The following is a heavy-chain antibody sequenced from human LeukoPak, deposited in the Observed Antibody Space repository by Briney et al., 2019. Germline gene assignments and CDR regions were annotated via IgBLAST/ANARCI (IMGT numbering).Heavy chain of an antibody. CDR2: IYYSGST. CDR1: GGSISSYY. J-gene: IGHJ4*02. V-gene: IGHV4-59*05. CDR3: AKDAGIAVAGSY. D-gene: IGHD6-19*01. Sequence: SETLSLTCTVSGGSISSYYWSWIRQPPGKGLEWIGSIYYSGSTYYNPSLKSRVTISVDTSKNQFSLKLSSVTAADTAVYYCAKDAGIAVAGSYWGQGTLVTASS.